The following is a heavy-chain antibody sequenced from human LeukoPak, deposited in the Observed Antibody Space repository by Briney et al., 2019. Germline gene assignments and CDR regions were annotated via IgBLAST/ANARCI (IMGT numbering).Heavy chain of an antibody. CDR2: IYSGGST. D-gene: IGHD5-18*01. Sequence: PTGSPRLSCAASGFSVSSDYMTWVRQAPGKGLEWVSVIYSGGSTYYADSVKGRFTISRDNSKNTLYLQMNNVRVEDTAVYFCARYHTALNYWGNGTMVTASS. J-gene: IGHJ4*03. CDR3: ARYHTALNY. CDR1: GFSVSSDY. V-gene: IGHV3-53*01.